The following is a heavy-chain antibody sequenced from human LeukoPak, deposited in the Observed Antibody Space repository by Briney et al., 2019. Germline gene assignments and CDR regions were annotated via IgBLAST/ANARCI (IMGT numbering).Heavy chain of an antibody. CDR1: GGSVSRNGYY. Sequence: SETLSLTCTVSGGSVSRNGYYWTWIRQPPGKGLEWIGHIYHIGNTNYNPSLKSRVTISVDTSKNQLSLKLTSVTAADTAVYYCVKGWGDGSGSYSTVFAYWGQGALVTVSS. V-gene: IGHV4-61*08. J-gene: IGHJ4*02. CDR2: IYHIGNT. CDR3: VKGWGDGSGSYSTVFAY. D-gene: IGHD3-10*01.